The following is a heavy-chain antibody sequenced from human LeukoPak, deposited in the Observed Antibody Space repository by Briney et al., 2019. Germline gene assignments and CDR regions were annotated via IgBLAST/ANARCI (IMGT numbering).Heavy chain of an antibody. CDR1: GGSISSYY. Sequence: SETLSLTCTVSGGSISSYYWSWIRQPPGKGLEWIGYIYYSGSTNYNPSLKSRVTISVDTSKNQFSLKLSSVTAADTAVYYCARDNLAALDYWGQGTLVTVSS. CDR3: ARDNLAALDY. D-gene: IGHD6-13*01. CDR2: IYYSGST. V-gene: IGHV4-59*12. J-gene: IGHJ4*02.